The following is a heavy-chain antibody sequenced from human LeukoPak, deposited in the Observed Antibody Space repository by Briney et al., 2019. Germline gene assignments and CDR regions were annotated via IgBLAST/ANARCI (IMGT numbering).Heavy chain of an antibody. Sequence: PSETLSLTCTVSGGSISSSSYYWGWIRQPPGKGLEWIGSIYDSGRTYYNPSLKSRVTISVDTSKNQFSLKLSSVTAADTAVYYCAVGRPSRGVIDAFDIWGQGTMVTVSS. V-gene: IGHV4-39*01. CDR1: GGSISSSSYY. CDR3: AVGRPSRGVIDAFDI. D-gene: IGHD3-10*01. CDR2: IYDSGRT. J-gene: IGHJ3*02.